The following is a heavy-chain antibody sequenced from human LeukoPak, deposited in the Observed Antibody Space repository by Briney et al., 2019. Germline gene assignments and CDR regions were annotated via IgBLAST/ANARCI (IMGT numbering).Heavy chain of an antibody. Sequence: GGSPRRSCAASGFSSSSYAMSWVRHAPGEGLEWVSAIYGGGSTYYADSVKGRFIISRDTSKNTLYLQMNSLRAEDTAVYYCASWPGGWYGEDSWGQGTLVTVSS. CDR2: IYGGGST. J-gene: IGHJ4*02. CDR1: GFSSSSYA. D-gene: IGHD6-19*01. V-gene: IGHV3-23*01. CDR3: ASWPGGWYGEDS.